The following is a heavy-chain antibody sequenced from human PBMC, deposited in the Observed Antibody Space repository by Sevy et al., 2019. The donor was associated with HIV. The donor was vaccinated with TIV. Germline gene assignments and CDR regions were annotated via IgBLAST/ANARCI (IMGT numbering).Heavy chain of an antibody. CDR2: ISDDGSKT. V-gene: IGHV3-30*04. CDR1: GFTFIDYA. D-gene: IGHD2-21*02. CDR3: ARGRVTSHYFDY. Sequence: GGSLRLSCADSGFTFIDYAMHWVRQAPGKGLEWVAVISDDGSKTDYADSVNGRFTISRDNSKNTLYLQMNSLRADDTAVYYCARGRVTSHYFDYWGQGTLVTVSS. J-gene: IGHJ4*02.